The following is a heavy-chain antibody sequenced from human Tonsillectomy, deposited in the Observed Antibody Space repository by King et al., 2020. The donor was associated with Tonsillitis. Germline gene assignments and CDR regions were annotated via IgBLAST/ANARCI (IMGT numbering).Heavy chain of an antibody. CDR1: GGSISSGTYS. Sequence: VQLQESGPGLVKTSQTLSLTCTVSGGSISSGTYSWNWIRQPAGKGLEWLGRIYTSGSTNYSPSLKSRVTISVDTSKNQFSLKLSSVTAADTAVYYCARGIRSYGYFFDYWGQGTLVTVSS. D-gene: IGHD5-18*01. J-gene: IGHJ4*02. V-gene: IGHV4-61*02. CDR2: IYTSGST. CDR3: ARGIRSYGYFFDY.